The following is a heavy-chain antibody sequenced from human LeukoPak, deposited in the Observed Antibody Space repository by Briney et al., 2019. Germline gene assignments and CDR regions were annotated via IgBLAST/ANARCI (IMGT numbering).Heavy chain of an antibody. J-gene: IGHJ4*02. CDR3: ARGLAYNYDTSAYFLDY. D-gene: IGHD3-22*01. V-gene: IGHV3-30*03. CDR2: ISHDGSNK. CDR1: GFSFSSYS. Sequence: GGSLRLSCAASGFSFSSYSMHWIRQAPGKGLEWVAAISHDGSNKFYADSVKGRFTISRDNSKNTLYLQMNSLRTEDTAVYYCARGLAYNYDTSAYFLDYWGQGTLVTVSS.